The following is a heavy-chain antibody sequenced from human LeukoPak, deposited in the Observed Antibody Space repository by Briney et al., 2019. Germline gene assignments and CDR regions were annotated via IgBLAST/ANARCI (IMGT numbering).Heavy chain of an antibody. J-gene: IGHJ4*02. V-gene: IGHV4-38-2*02. CDR2: IYHSGST. CDR3: AKDHYDSSGYPFDY. D-gene: IGHD3-22*01. CDR1: GYSISGGYY. Sequence: SETLSLTCTVSGYSISGGYYWGWIRQPPGKGLEWIGSIYHSGSTYYNPSLKSRVTISVDTSKNHFSLKLRSVTAADTAVYYCAKDHYDSSGYPFDYWGQGTLVTVSS.